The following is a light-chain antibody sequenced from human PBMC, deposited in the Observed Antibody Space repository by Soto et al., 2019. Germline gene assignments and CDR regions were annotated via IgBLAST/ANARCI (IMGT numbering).Light chain of an antibody. CDR2: QDS. Sequence: SYELTQPPSVSVSPGQTASITCSGDKLGDKYACWYQQKPGQSPVLVIYQDSKRPSGIPERFSGSNSWNTATLTISGTQAMDEADYYCQAWDSSTHYVFGTGTKLTVL. CDR3: QAWDSSTHYV. V-gene: IGLV3-1*01. J-gene: IGLJ1*01. CDR1: KLGDKY.